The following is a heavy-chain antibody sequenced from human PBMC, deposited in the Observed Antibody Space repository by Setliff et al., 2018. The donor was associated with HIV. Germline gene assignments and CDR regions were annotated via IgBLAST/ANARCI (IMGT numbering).Heavy chain of an antibody. Sequence: SETLSLTCAVYGGSLSGYYWRWIRQPPGKGLEWIGDVSHTGSTNYNPSLKSRITISADTSKNQFSLKLSSVTAADTAVYYCARQRGGRVTIFGVSGGWFDPWGQGTLVTVSS. V-gene: IGHV4-34*01. CDR2: VSHTGST. CDR3: ARQRGGRVTIFGVSGGWFDP. J-gene: IGHJ5*02. D-gene: IGHD3-3*01. CDR1: GGSLSGYY.